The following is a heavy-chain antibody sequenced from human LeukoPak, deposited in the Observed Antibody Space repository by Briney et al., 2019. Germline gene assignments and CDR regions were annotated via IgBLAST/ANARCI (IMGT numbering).Heavy chain of an antibody. V-gene: IGHV4-39*07. CDR3: ARDRYSSGFDY. CDR1: GGSISSSGYY. Sequence: PSETLSLTCTVSGGSISSSGYYWGWIRQPPGKGLEWIGSIYYSGSTNYNPSLKSRVTISVDTSKNQFSLKLSSVTAADTAVYYCARDRYSSGFDYWGQGTLVTVSS. D-gene: IGHD6-19*01. J-gene: IGHJ4*02. CDR2: IYYSGST.